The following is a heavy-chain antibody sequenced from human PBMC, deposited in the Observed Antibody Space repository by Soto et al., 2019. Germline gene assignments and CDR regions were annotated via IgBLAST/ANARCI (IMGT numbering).Heavy chain of an antibody. CDR1: GFTFSLYG. CDR2: ISSDGGST. J-gene: IGHJ6*02. V-gene: IGHV3-64*01. CDR3: ARGDFSITMVRGLITRYYYYGMDV. Sequence: PGGSLRLSCAASGFTFSLYGMHWVRQAPGKGLEYVSAISSDGGSTYYVSSVKDRFIISRDNSKNTLYLQMVSLRADDMAVYYCARGDFSITMVRGLITRYYYYGMDVWGQGTTVTVSS. D-gene: IGHD3-10*01.